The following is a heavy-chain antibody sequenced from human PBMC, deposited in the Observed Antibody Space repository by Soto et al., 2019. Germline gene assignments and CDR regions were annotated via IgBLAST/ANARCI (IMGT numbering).Heavy chain of an antibody. V-gene: IGHV3-15*01. D-gene: IGHD4-17*01. Sequence: GGSLRLSCAASGFTFSNAWMSWVRQAPGKGLEWVGRIKSKTDGGTTDYAAPVKGRFTISRDDSKNTLYLQMNSLKTEDTAVYYCTTGSAQEDDYGDWYWGQGTLVPVSS. J-gene: IGHJ4*02. CDR1: GFTFSNAW. CDR2: IKSKTDGGTT. CDR3: TTGSAQEDDYGDWY.